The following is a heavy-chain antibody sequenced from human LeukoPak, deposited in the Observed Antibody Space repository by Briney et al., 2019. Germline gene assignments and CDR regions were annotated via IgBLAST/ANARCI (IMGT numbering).Heavy chain of an antibody. CDR1: GYTLTSYD. CDR2: MNPNSGRT. V-gene: IGHV1-8*01. CDR3: TRETSSRYFDY. Sequence: ASVKVSCKASGYTLTSYDINWVRQATEKGLEWMGWMNPNSGRTGYAQNFQGRITITRNTSISTAYMELSSLRSEDTAVYYCTRETSSRYFDYWGQGTLVTVSS. J-gene: IGHJ4*02.